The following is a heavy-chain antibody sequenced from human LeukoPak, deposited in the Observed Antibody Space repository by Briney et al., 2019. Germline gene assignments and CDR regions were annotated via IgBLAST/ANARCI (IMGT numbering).Heavy chain of an antibody. Sequence: GSLRLSCAASGFTFSDYNMRWIRQPPGKGLEWIGSIYYSGSTYYNPSLKSRVTISVDTSKNQFSLKLSSVTAADTAVYYCARESGGHYYDSSGYYYVSGWFDPWGQGTLVTVSS. V-gene: IGHV4-38-2*02. CDR1: GFTFSDYN. CDR3: ARESGGHYYDSSGYYYVSGWFDP. J-gene: IGHJ5*02. D-gene: IGHD3-22*01. CDR2: IYYSGST.